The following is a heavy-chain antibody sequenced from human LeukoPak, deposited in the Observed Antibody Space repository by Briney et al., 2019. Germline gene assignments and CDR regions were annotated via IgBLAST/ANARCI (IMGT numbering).Heavy chain of an antibody. CDR3: ARTPWLVLAFDI. J-gene: IGHJ3*02. CDR2: INPNSGGT. CDR1: GYTFTGYY. Sequence: GASVRVSCKASGYTFTGYYMHWVRQAPGQGLEWMGRINPNSGGTNYAQKFQGSVTMTRDTSISTAYMELSGLRSVDTAVYYCARTPWLVLAFDIWGQGTMVTVSS. V-gene: IGHV1-2*06. D-gene: IGHD6-19*01.